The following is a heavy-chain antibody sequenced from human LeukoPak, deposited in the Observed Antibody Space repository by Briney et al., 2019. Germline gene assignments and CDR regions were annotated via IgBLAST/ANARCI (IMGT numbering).Heavy chain of an antibody. CDR2: INTNSGGT. CDR1: GYSFTSYV. J-gene: IGHJ4*02. D-gene: IGHD6-19*01. Sequence: ASVKVSCKGSGYSFTSYVISWVRQAPGQGLEWMGWINTNSGGTNYAQKFQRRVTMTRDTSISTAYMELSRLTADDTAVYYCASGNRGWYVDYWGQGTLVTVSS. CDR3: ASGNRGWYVDY. V-gene: IGHV1-2*02.